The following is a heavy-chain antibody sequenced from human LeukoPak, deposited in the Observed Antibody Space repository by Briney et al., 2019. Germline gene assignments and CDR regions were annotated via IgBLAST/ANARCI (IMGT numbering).Heavy chain of an antibody. CDR1: GYSISSGYS. Sequence: SSETLSLTCTVSGYSISSGYSWGWIRQPPGKGLEWIGSISHSGSTYYNPSLKRRVTISVDMSKNQFSLQLSSVTAADTAVYYCARMDTAMVEGPWGQGTLVTVSS. D-gene: IGHD5-18*01. V-gene: IGHV4-38-2*02. CDR2: ISHSGST. CDR3: ARMDTAMVEGP. J-gene: IGHJ5*02.